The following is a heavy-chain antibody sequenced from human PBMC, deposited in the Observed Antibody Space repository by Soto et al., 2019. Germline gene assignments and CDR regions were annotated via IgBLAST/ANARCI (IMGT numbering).Heavy chain of an antibody. J-gene: IGHJ5*02. CDR1: GGTFSSYA. Sequence: QVQLVQSGAEVKKPGSSVNVSCKASGGTFSSYAISWVRQAPGQGLEWMGGIIPILGTANYAQKFQGRVTITADESTTTAYMELSSLRSEDTAVYYCARDGDYYDSSGYSTWGQGTLVTVSS. D-gene: IGHD3-22*01. CDR3: ARDGDYYDSSGYST. V-gene: IGHV1-69*01. CDR2: IIPILGTA.